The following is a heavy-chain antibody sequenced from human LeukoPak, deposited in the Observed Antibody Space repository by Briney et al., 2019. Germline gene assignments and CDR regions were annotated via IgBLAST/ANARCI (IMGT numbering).Heavy chain of an antibody. Sequence: SETLSLTCTVSGGSITSSSYYWVWTRPSPGKGLEWIGDIYYSGSTYYNPSLKSRVTISVDTSKNQFSLKLNSVTAADTAVYYCASYWGAGDVTYYFDYWGQGTLVTVSS. CDR2: IYYSGST. V-gene: IGHV4-39*01. CDR3: ASYWGAGDVTYYFDY. J-gene: IGHJ4*02. D-gene: IGHD2-21*01. CDR1: GGSITSSSYY.